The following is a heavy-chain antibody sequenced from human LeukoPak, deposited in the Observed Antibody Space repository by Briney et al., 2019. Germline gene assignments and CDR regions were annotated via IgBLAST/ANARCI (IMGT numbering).Heavy chain of an antibody. D-gene: IGHD2-2*01. CDR1: GGSISSYY. CDR3: AKVVPAARDYYYYYMDV. CDR2: IYTSGST. V-gene: IGHV4-4*07. Sequence: SETLSLTCTVSGGSISSYYWSWIRQPAGKGLEWIGRIYTSGSTNYDPSLKSRVTMSVDTSKNQISLKLNSVTAADTAVYYCAKVVPAARDYYYYYMDVWGKGTTVTVSS. J-gene: IGHJ6*03.